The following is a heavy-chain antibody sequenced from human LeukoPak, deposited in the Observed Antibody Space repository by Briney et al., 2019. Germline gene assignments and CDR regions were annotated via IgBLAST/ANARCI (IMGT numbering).Heavy chain of an antibody. CDR1: GFTFSSYW. CDR2: IKQDGSEK. J-gene: IGHJ4*02. Sequence: GGSLRLSCAASGFTFSSYWMSWVRQAPGKGLEWVANIKQDGSEKYYVDSVEGRFTISKDNAKNSLYLQMNSLRVEDTAVYYCARVVFPSRVSDYWGQGTLVTVSS. V-gene: IGHV3-7*01. D-gene: IGHD2-21*01. CDR3: ARVVFPSRVSDY.